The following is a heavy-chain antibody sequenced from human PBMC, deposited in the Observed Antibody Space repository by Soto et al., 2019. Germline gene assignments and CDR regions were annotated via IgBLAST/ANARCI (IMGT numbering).Heavy chain of an antibody. Sequence: SETLSLTCTVSGVSISNSSYYWGWIRRPPGKGLEWIGTIYYSGITYYNPSLKSRVTISVDTSKNQFSLKLTSVTAADTAEYYCARHGSNWGQGTLVTVSS. V-gene: IGHV4-39*01. J-gene: IGHJ4*02. CDR2: IYYSGIT. CDR3: ARHGSN. CDR1: GVSISNSSYY.